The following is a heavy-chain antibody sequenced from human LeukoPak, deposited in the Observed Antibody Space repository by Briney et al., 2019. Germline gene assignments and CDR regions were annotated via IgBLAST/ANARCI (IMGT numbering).Heavy chain of an antibody. D-gene: IGHD3-10*01. V-gene: IGHV3-21*01. CDR1: GFTFSSYS. J-gene: IGHJ4*02. Sequence: PGGSLRLSCAASGFTFSSYSMNWVRQAPGKGLEWVSSISSSSSYIYYADSVKGRFTISRDNAKNSLYLQMNSLRAEDTAVDYCAREYGSGSYYEDYWGQGTLVTVSS. CDR3: AREYGSGSYYEDY. CDR2: ISSSSSYI.